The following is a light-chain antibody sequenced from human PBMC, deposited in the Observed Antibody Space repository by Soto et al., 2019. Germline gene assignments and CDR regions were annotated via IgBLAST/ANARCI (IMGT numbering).Light chain of an antibody. CDR3: SSYTSTSTLGV. Sequence: QSVLTQPASVSGSPGQSITISCTGTSSDVGGYNYVSWYQQHPGKAPKLMIYEVSTRPSGISNRFSGSKSGNTASLTISGLQADDEADYYCSSYTSTSTLGVFGTGTKVTVL. CDR2: EVS. J-gene: IGLJ1*01. V-gene: IGLV2-14*01. CDR1: SSDVGGYNY.